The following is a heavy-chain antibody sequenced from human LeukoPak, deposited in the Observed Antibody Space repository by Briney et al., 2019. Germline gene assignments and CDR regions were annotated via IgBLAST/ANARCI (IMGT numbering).Heavy chain of an antibody. CDR2: IYYSGST. CDR1: GGSISSSSYY. J-gene: IGHJ4*02. Sequence: PSETLSLTCTVSGGSISSSSYYWGWVRQPPGKGLEWIGIIYYSGSTYYSPSLKSRVTISVDTSKNQFSLKLSSVTAADTAVYYCARLNFGVVISWGQGTLVTVSS. V-gene: IGHV4-39*07. D-gene: IGHD3-3*01. CDR3: ARLNFGVVIS.